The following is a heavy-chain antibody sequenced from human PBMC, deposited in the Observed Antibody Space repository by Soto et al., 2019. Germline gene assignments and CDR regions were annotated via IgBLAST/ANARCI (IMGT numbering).Heavy chain of an antibody. CDR3: ARVTAGSGSYQIDL. J-gene: IGHJ4*02. CDR1: GFPFSSFS. V-gene: IGHV3-21*02. D-gene: IGHD3-10*01. CDR2: IGRVSTYI. Sequence: QLVESGGGLVKPGGSLRLSWVASGFPFSSFSLNWFRQAPGKGLEWVSSIGRVSTYIYYADSVRGRFTVSRDNAKNSVYLQMNGLTAEDSGIYYCARVTAGSGSYQIDLWGQGTLVTVSS.